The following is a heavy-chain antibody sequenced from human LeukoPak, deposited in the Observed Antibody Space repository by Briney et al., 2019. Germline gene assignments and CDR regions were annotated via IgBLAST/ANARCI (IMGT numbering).Heavy chain of an antibody. D-gene: IGHD3-22*01. CDR1: GGSISSSNW. CDR2: IYHSGST. Sequence: SGTLSLTCAVSGGSISSSNWWSWVRQPPGKGLEWIGEIYHSGSTNYNPSLKSRVTISVDKSKNQFSLKLSSVTAADTAVYYCARDFGDYYDSSGSLFDYWGQGTLVTVSS. J-gene: IGHJ4*02. CDR3: ARDFGDYYDSSGSLFDY. V-gene: IGHV4-4*02.